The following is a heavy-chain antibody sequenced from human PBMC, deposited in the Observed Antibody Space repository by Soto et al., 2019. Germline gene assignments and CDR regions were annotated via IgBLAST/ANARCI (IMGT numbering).Heavy chain of an antibody. CDR3: ARRGYSSGWYSYYFDY. CDR2: IYYSGGT. Sequence: PSETLSLTCTVSGGSISSYYWSWIRQPPGKGLEWIGYIYYSGGTNYNPSLESRVTISVDTSKNQFSLKLSSVTAADTAVYYCARRGYSSGWYSYYFDYWGQGTLVTVSS. CDR1: GGSISSYY. D-gene: IGHD6-19*01. J-gene: IGHJ4*02. V-gene: IGHV4-59*01.